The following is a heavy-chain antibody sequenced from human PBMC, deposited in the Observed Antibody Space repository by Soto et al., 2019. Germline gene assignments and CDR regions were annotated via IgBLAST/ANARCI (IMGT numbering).Heavy chain of an antibody. CDR3: VYCSGGSCKAEAFDI. J-gene: IGHJ3*02. Sequence: QVQLVQSGAEVKKPGASVKVSCKASGYTVTSYGISWVRQAPGQGLEWMGWISAYNGNTNYAQKLQGRVTMTTDTSXTTAYMELRSLRSDDTAVYYCVYCSGGSCKAEAFDIWGQGTMVTVSS. CDR2: ISAYNGNT. V-gene: IGHV1-18*01. CDR1: GYTVTSYG. D-gene: IGHD2-15*01.